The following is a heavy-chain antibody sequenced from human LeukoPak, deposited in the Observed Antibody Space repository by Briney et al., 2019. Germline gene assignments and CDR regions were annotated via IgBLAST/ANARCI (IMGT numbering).Heavy chain of an antibody. V-gene: IGHV6-1*01. Sequence: SQTLSLTCAISGDTVSSNSAGWNWIRQSPSRGLEWLGRTYYRSKWYNDYAISVKSRITINPDTSKNQFSLQLNSVTPEDTAVYYCAREGPTGAFDIWGQGTMVTVSS. D-gene: IGHD3-10*01. CDR3: AREGPTGAFDI. J-gene: IGHJ3*02. CDR1: GDTVSSNSAG. CDR2: TYYRSKWYN.